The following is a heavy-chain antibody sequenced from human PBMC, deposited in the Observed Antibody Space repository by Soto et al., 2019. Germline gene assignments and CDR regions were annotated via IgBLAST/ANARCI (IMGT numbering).Heavy chain of an antibody. D-gene: IGHD6-19*01. J-gene: IGHJ4*02. CDR3: SSAVAGRGGYFDY. V-gene: IGHV3-23*01. CDR1: GFTFSSNA. Sequence: GGSLRLSCTASGFTFSSNAINWVRQAPGKGLEWVSSISGSGGSTYYADSVKGRFTIPRDNSKNTLSLQMNSLRAEDTAVYYCSSAVAGRGGYFDYWGQGTLVTVSS. CDR2: ISGSGGST.